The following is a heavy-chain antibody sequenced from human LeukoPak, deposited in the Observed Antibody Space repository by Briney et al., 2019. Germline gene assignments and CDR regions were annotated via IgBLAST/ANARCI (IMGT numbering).Heavy chain of an antibody. CDR3: AGDKGIASAMDV. J-gene: IGHJ6*02. CDR1: GGSISSYY. CDR2: IYYSGST. D-gene: IGHD6-13*01. V-gene: IGHV4-59*01. Sequence: PSETLSLTCTVSGGSISSYYWSWIRQPPGKGLEWIGYIYYSGSTNYNPSLKSRVTISVDTSKNQFSLKLSSVTAADTAVYYCAGDKGIASAMDVWGQGTTVTVSS.